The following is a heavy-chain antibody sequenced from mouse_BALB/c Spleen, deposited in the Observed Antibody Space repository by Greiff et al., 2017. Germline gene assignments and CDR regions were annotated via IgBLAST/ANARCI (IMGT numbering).Heavy chain of an antibody. CDR3: ARFGNYRFAY. V-gene: IGHV4-1*02. J-gene: IGHJ3*01. CDR1: GFDFSRYW. D-gene: IGHD2-1*01. CDR2: INPDSSTI. Sequence: EVQLVESGGGLVQPGGSLKLSCAASGFDFSRYWMSWVRQAPGKGLEWIGEINPDSSTINYTPSLKDKFIISRDNAKNTLYLQMSKVRSEDTALYYCARFGNYRFAYWGQGTLVTVSA.